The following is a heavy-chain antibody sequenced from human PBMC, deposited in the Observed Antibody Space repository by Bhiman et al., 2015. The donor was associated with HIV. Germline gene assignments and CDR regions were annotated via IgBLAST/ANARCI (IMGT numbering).Heavy chain of an antibody. CDR1: GFTFDDYD. CDR2: INWNGGKT. CDR3: ARGTYHYDSSGYHGGNAFDI. Sequence: EVQLVESGGDVFRPGGSLRLSCAASGFTFDDYDMSWVRQTPGKGLEWVSNINWNGGKTGYIDSVKGRFTISRDNAKKSLYLQMNSLRAEDTALYYCARGTYHYDSSGYHGGNAFDIWGQGTMVTVSS. D-gene: IGHD3-22*01. V-gene: IGHV3-20*04. J-gene: IGHJ3*02.